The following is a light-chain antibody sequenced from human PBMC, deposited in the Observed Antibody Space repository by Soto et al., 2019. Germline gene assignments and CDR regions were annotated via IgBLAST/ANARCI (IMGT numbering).Light chain of an antibody. CDR1: QSVRSSY. J-gene: IGKJ1*01. V-gene: IGKV3-20*01. CDR3: QQYDTSSWT. CDR2: GAS. Sequence: EIVLTQSPGTLSLSPGERATLSCRASQSVRSSYLAWYQQKPGQAPRLLIYGASSRATGIPDRFSGSGSGTDFTLTISRLEPEASAVYYCQQYDTSSWTFGQGTKVEIK.